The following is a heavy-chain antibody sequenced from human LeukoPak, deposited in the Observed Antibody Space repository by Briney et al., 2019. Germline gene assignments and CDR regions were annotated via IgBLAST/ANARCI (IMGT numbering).Heavy chain of an antibody. CDR1: GYIFTTYS. CDR2: ISGANGDT. J-gene: IGHJ4*02. V-gene: IGHV1-18*01. CDR3: ARLWADTAY. Sequence: GASVKVSCKASGYIFTTYSITWVPQAPGQGLEWMGWISGANGDTNYAEKFQGRITMTTDSSTSTAYMDLRSLTPDDTGLYYCARLWADTAYWGQGTLVTVSS. D-gene: IGHD1-26*01.